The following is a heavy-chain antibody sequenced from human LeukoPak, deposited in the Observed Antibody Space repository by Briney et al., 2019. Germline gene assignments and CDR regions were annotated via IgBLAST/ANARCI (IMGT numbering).Heavy chain of an antibody. CDR2: ISNNGDYT. Sequence: GGSLRLSCAASGFTFSSYGMHWVRQAPGKGLEYVSAISNNGDYTYYANSVKGRFTNSKDNSKNSLYLQMNSLRADDTAVYYCARGAAYGGGDYWGQGTLVTVSS. CDR1: GFTFSSYG. D-gene: IGHD4-23*01. J-gene: IGHJ4*02. CDR3: ARGAAYGGGDY. V-gene: IGHV3-64*01.